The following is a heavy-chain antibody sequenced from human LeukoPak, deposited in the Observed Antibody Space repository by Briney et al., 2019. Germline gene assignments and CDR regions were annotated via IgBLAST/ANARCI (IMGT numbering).Heavy chain of an antibody. Sequence: GGSLRLSCAASGFTFSNYWMRWVRQAPGKGLEWVATINQNGRDKYYVDSVKGRFTISRDDAENSLYPQMTSLRAEDTAVYFCARRNTNYGGAFDFWGQGTMVTVSS. V-gene: IGHV3-7*05. D-gene: IGHD4-17*01. CDR1: GFTFSNYW. CDR3: ARRNTNYGGAFDF. J-gene: IGHJ3*01. CDR2: INQNGRDK.